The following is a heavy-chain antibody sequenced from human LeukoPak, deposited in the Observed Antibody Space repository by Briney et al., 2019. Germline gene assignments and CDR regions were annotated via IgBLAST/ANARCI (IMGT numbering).Heavy chain of an antibody. J-gene: IGHJ4*02. D-gene: IGHD3-10*01. CDR2: IYHGGST. CDR3: ARGEERGSGTVHFDY. CDR1: GXSISNNNW. V-gene: IGHV4-4*02. Sequence: PSETLSLTCAVSGXSISNNNWWSWVRQPPGMGLEWIGEIYHGGSTNYNPSLKSRVTMSVDRSKNQFSLKLSSVTAADTAVYYCARGEERGSGTVHFDYWGQGTLVTVSS.